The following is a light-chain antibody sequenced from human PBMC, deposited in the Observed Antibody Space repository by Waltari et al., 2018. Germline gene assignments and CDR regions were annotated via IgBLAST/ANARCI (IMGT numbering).Light chain of an antibody. CDR1: SSGVGTYNL. Sequence: QSALTQPASVYGSPGQSIIISCTETSSGVGTYNLVSWYQQHPGKAPKVIIYEGNKRPSEVSNRFSGSKSGNTASLTISGLQAEDEADYYCSSYTGTTTPRVFGGGTKLTVL. V-gene: IGLV2-23*01. CDR2: EGN. J-gene: IGLJ3*02. CDR3: SSYTGTTTPRV.